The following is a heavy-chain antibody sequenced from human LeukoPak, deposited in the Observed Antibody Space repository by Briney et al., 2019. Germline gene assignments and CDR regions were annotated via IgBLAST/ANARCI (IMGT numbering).Heavy chain of an antibody. J-gene: IGHJ5*02. D-gene: IGHD3-22*01. V-gene: IGHV3-23*01. CDR2: ISGSGGST. Sequence: GGSLRLSCAASGFTFSSYGMSWVRQAPGKGLEWVSAISGSGGSTYYADSVKGRFTISRDNSKNTLYLQMNSLRAEDTAVYYCAKDLTMIVASDWFDPWGQGILVTVSS. CDR1: GFTFSSYG. CDR3: AKDLTMIVASDWFDP.